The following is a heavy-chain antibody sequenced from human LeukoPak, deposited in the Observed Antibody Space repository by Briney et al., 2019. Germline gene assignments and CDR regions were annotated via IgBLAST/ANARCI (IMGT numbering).Heavy chain of an antibody. CDR2: INHSGST. J-gene: IGHJ5*02. D-gene: IGHD2-15*01. V-gene: IGHV4-34*01. CDR1: GGSFSGYY. Sequence: SETLSLTCAVYGGSFSGYYWSWIRQPPGKGLEWIGEINHSGSTNYNPSLKSRVTISVDTSKNQFSLKLSSVTAADTAVYYCARGLPSVVVAASGWFDPWGQGTLVTVSS. CDR3: ARGLPSVVVAASGWFDP.